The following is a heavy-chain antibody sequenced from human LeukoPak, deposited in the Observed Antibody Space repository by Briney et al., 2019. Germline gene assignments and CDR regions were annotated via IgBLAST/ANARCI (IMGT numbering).Heavy chain of an antibody. Sequence: GGSLRLSCAASGFTFSSYSMNWVRQAPGKGLEWVSSISSSSSYIYYADSVKSRFTISRDNSKNTLYLQMNSLRAEDTAVYYCARDTPSFSFDDWSQGTLVTVSS. CDR3: ARDTPSFSFDD. CDR2: ISSSSSYI. J-gene: IGHJ4*02. CDR1: GFTFSSYS. V-gene: IGHV3-21*01. D-gene: IGHD3-3*01.